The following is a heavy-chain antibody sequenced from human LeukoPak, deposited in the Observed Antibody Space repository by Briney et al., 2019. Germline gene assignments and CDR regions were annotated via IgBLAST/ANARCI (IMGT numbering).Heavy chain of an antibody. Sequence: GGSLRLSCAASGFTVNSHYMNWVRQAPGKRLEWVSVIFTDGTTYYADSVQGRFTISRDNSKNSLYLQMNSLRAEDTAVYYCAKFHYDYVWGSYFPQDPDYWGQGTLVTVSS. CDR1: GFTVNSHY. V-gene: IGHV3-66*01. D-gene: IGHD3-16*01. CDR3: AKFHYDYVWGSYFPQDPDY. J-gene: IGHJ4*02. CDR2: IFTDGTT.